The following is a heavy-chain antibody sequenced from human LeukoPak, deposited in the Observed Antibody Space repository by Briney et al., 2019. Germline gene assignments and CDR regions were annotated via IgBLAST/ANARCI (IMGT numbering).Heavy chain of an antibody. CDR2: IYYSGGT. Sequence: SETLSLTCTVSGGSISSSSYYWGWIREPPGKGLEGIGSIYYSGGTYYNPSLNSRVTISVDTSKNQFSLKLSSVTAADTAVYYCARSSSGYFHPFDYWGQGTLVTVSS. V-gene: IGHV4-39*01. D-gene: IGHD3-22*01. J-gene: IGHJ4*02. CDR3: ARSSSGYFHPFDY. CDR1: GGSISSSSYY.